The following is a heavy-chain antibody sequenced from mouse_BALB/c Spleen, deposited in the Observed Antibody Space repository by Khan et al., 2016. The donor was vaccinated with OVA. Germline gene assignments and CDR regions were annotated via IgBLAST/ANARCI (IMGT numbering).Heavy chain of an antibody. CDR2: ISSGGSYT. D-gene: IGHD1-1*01. Sequence: EVELVESGGGLVKPGGSLKFSCAASGFTFSNYGMSWVRQTPEKRLEWVATISSGGSYTYYPDSVKGRFTISRDHANNTRYLKMSSLRSEDTAMYYCARTPGYYGSNYFDYWGQGTTLTVSS. CDR3: ARTPGYYGSNYFDY. J-gene: IGHJ2*01. V-gene: IGHV5-9-3*01. CDR1: GFTFSNYG.